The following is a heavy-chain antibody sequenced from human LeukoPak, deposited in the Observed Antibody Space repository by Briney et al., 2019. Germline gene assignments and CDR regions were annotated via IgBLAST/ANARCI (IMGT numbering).Heavy chain of an antibody. J-gene: IGHJ4*02. CDR3: ARSQNYYGSGDY. CDR2: VYYTGST. CDR1: AGSVTNGDYY. V-gene: IGHV4-61*08. D-gene: IGHD3-10*01. Sequence: PSETLSLTCTVSAGSVTNGDYYWSWLRQPPGKALEWIGFVYYTGSTYYTPSLEGRATISVDTSKNQFSVKLSSVTAADTAVYYCARSQNYYGSGDYWGPGTLVTVSS.